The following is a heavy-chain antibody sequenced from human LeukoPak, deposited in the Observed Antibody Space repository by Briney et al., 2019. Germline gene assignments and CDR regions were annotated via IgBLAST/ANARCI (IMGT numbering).Heavy chain of an antibody. CDR1: GFTFSSYA. V-gene: IGHV3-23*01. Sequence: GGSLRLSCAASGFTFSSYAMSWVRQAPGKGLEWVSAISGSGGSTYYADSVKGRFTISRDNSKNTLYLQMNSLRAEDTAVYCCAKDGGLSGYSSSWYRSNDFDYWGQGTLVTVSS. CDR3: AKDGGLSGYSSSWYRSNDFDY. CDR2: ISGSGGST. D-gene: IGHD6-13*01. J-gene: IGHJ4*02.